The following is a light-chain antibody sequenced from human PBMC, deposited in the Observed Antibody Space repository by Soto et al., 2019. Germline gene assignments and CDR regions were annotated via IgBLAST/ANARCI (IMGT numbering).Light chain of an antibody. J-gene: IGLJ2*01. Sequence: QSVLTQPPSVSGAPGQTVTISCTGSSSNIGARYEVHWYQQLPGTAPKLLIYEDIKRPSGIPDRFSGSKSGASASLVITGLLSEDEAEYYCQSYDSSLSGVVFGGGTKVTVL. CDR3: QSYDSSLSGVV. CDR1: SSNIGARYE. V-gene: IGLV1-40*01. CDR2: EDI.